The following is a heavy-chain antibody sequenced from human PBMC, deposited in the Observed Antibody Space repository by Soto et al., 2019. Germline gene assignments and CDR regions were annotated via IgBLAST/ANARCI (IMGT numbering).Heavy chain of an antibody. J-gene: IGHJ5*02. CDR2: ISAYNGNT. D-gene: IGHD4-17*01. CDR1: GYTFTSYG. CDR3: AREVGVDYDLSNWFDP. V-gene: IGHV1-18*01. Sequence: GASVKVSCKASGYTFTSYGISWVRQAPGQGLEWMGWISAYNGNTNYAQKLQGRVTMTTDTSTSTAYMELRSLRSDDTAVYYCAREVGVDYDLSNWFDPWGQGTLVTVSS.